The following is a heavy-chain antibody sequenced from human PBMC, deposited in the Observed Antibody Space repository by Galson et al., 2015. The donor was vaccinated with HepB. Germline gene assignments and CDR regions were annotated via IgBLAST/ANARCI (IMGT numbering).Heavy chain of an antibody. J-gene: IGHJ5*02. CDR1: GFTFSDYY. Sequence: SLRLSCAASGFTFSDYYMSWIRQAPGKGLEWVSYISSSDSTIYYADSVKGRFTISRDNAKNSLYLQMNSLRAEDTAVYYCARDLVGAWDWTGTTRGNWFDPWGQGTLVTVSS. V-gene: IGHV3-11*01. D-gene: IGHD1-7*01. CDR2: ISSSDSTI. CDR3: ARDLVGAWDWTGTTRGNWFDP.